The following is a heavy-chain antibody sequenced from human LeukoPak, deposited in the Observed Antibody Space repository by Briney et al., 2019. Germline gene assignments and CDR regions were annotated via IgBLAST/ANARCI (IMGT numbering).Heavy chain of an antibody. CDR3: SGGSSWQSNWFDP. D-gene: IGHD6-13*01. Sequence: GGSLRLSCAASGFIFSSYWMSWVRQAPGKGLEWVAKIKQDGSEKYYVDSVKGRFTISRDNAKNSLYLQMNSLRAEDTAVYYCSGGSSWQSNWFDPWGQGTLVTVSS. CDR2: IKQDGSEK. V-gene: IGHV3-7*04. J-gene: IGHJ5*02. CDR1: GFIFSSYW.